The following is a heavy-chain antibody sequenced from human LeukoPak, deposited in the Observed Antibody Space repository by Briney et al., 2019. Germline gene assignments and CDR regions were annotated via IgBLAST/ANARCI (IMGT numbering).Heavy chain of an antibody. V-gene: IGHV3-7*01. CDR3: ARVTIAAAQYYFDY. Sequence: GGSLRLSCAASGFTFSSYWMSWVRHARGKGLECVANIKQDGSEKYYVDSVKGRLTISRDNAKNSLYLQMNSLRAEDTAVYYCARVTIAAAQYYFDYWGQGTLVTVSS. J-gene: IGHJ4*02. CDR2: IKQDGSEK. CDR1: GFTFSSYW. D-gene: IGHD6-13*01.